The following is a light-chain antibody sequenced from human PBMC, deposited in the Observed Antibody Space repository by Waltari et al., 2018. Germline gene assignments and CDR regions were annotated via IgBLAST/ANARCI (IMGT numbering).Light chain of an antibody. CDR1: QSISSY. CDR2: TAS. CDR3: QQTNSAPGT. J-gene: IGKJ1*01. V-gene: IGKV1-39*01. Sequence: DIQMTQSPSSVSASVGDRVTITCRASQSISSYLNWYQQKPGKAPNLLIYTASSLQSGVPSRFSGSGSGTDFTLTNSTLQPEDFATYYCQQTNSAPGTFGQGTKVEIK.